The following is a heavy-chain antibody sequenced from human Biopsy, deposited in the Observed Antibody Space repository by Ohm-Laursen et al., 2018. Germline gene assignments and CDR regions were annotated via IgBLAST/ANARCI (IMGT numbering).Heavy chain of an antibody. Sequence: TLSITCTVSGDYVPKYYWSWIRQPPGKGLEWIGHIYYSVMTNHNPFLQSRVSISVDTSRNQVSLTLSSVTAADTAVYYCARDSGILNYGNFKYYHYYGMDVWGQGTKVTVSS. CDR3: ARDSGILNYGNFKYYHYYGMDV. CDR2: IYYSVMT. V-gene: IGHV4-59*02. D-gene: IGHD4-11*01. CDR1: GDYVPKYY. J-gene: IGHJ6*02.